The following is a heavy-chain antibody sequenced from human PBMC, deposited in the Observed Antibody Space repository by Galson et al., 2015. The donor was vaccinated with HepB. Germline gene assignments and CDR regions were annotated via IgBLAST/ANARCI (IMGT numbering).Heavy chain of an antibody. V-gene: IGHV1-18*01. CDR3: ARGERSGWDWYLDL. CDR1: GYTFTNYA. Sequence: SVKVSCKASGYTFTNYAISWVRQAPGQGLEWMGWISAYNGNTHYAQKVQGRVTMTTEISTSTAYMELRSLRSDDTAVYYCARGERSGWDWYLDLWGRGTLVTVSS. D-gene: IGHD6-19*01. CDR2: ISAYNGNT. J-gene: IGHJ2*01.